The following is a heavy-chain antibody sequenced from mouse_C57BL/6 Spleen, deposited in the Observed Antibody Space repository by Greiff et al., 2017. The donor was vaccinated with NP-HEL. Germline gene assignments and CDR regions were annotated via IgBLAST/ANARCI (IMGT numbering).Heavy chain of an antibody. Sequence: VLLQQSGAELAKPGASVKLSCKASGYTFTSYWMHWVKQRPGQGLEWIGYINPSSGYTKYNQKFKDKATLTADKSSSTAYMQLSSLTNEDTAIYYCARTTVMRTMDYWGQGTTVTVSS. V-gene: IGHV1-7*01. CDR2: INPSSGYT. CDR1: GYTFTSYW. CDR3: ARTTVMRTMDY. J-gene: IGHJ4*01. D-gene: IGHD1-1*01.